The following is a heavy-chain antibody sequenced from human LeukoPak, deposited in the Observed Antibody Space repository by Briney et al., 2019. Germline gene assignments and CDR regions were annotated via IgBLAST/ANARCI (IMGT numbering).Heavy chain of an antibody. CDR1: GFPFSSYG. D-gene: IGHD3-10*01. CDR3: AKEGAGAIWSGYLDY. V-gene: IGHV3-30*02. Sequence: GGSLRLSCVASGFPFSSYGMHWVRQGPGQGLEWVAFIRFNGTNIYYADSVKGRFTISRDNSKSTLYLQMNGLKPEDSAVYYCAKEGAGAIWSGYLDYWGQGTLVSVSS. CDR2: IRFNGTNI. J-gene: IGHJ4*02.